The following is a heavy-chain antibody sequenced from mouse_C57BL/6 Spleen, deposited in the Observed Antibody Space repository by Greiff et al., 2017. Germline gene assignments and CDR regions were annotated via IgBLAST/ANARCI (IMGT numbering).Heavy chain of an antibody. CDR2: IYPGDGDT. Sequence: QVQLQQSGAELVKPGASVKISCKASGYAFSSYWMNWVKQRPGKGLEWIGQIYPGDGDTNYNGKFKGKATLTADKSSSTAYMQRSSLTAEDSAVYFWARKKGYYLYWYCDVWVTGTTVTVSS. D-gene: IGHD2-3*01. V-gene: IGHV1-80*01. CDR3: ARKKGYYLYWYCDV. J-gene: IGHJ1*03. CDR1: GYAFSSYW.